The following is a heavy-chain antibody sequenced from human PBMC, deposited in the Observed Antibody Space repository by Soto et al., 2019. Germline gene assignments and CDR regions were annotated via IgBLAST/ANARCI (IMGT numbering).Heavy chain of an antibody. CDR2: ISGSGVKT. J-gene: IGHJ5*02. Sequence: PGGSLRLSCAASGFTFSTKVVTWVRQVPGRGLDWVSTISGSGVKTSYADFVKGRCSVARDISKTTLFLQTKSLRAEDTAKYSCAENLLGRGGDLSSQCDNWRDPWGQRTLVTVSS. CDR3: AENLLGRGGDLSSQCDNWRDP. CDR1: GFTFSTKV. D-gene: IGHD2-21*02. V-gene: IGHV3-23*01.